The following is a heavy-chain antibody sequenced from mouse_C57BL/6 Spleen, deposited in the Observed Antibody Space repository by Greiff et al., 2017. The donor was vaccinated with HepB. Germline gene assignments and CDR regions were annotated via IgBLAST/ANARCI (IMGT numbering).Heavy chain of an antibody. CDR3: AGAYYGSSSYDFDY. J-gene: IGHJ2*01. CDR1: GYTFTSYW. Sequence: QVQLQQPGAELVRPGTSVKLSCKASGYTFTSYWMHWVKQRPGQGLEWIGVIDPSDSYTNYNQKFKGKATLTVDTSSSTAYMQLSSLTSEDSAVYYGAGAYYGSSSYDFDYWGQGTTLTVSS. V-gene: IGHV1-59*01. CDR2: IDPSDSYT. D-gene: IGHD1-1*01.